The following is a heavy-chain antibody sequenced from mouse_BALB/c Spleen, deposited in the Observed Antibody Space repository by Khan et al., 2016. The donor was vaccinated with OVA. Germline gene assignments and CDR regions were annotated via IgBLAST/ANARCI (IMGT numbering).Heavy chain of an antibody. CDR1: GFTFSNYG. V-gene: IGHV5-9-3*01. D-gene: IGHD2-3*01. J-gene: IGHJ2*01. CDR2: ISSGGSYT. CDR3: ARAPGYYTSDDFDY. Sequence: EVELVESGGGFVKPGGSLKLSCAASGFTFSNYGLSWVRQTPEKRLEWVATISSGGSYTYYPDSVKGRFTISRDNAENTLYLQMSRLRSEDTAKYFCARAPGYYTSDDFDYWGQGTTLTVSA.